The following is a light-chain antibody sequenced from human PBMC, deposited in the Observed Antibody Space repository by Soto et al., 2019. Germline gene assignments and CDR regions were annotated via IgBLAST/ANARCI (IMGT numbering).Light chain of an antibody. CDR2: EAS. Sequence: EIVLTQSPGTLSLSPGERATLSCRASQSVSSSSLAWYQQNPGQAPRVLIYEASSRATGIPDRLSGSGSGTDFTLPISRLEPEDFAVYYCQQYRTFGQGTKVDIK. J-gene: IGKJ1*01. V-gene: IGKV3-20*01. CDR1: QSVSSSS. CDR3: QQYRT.